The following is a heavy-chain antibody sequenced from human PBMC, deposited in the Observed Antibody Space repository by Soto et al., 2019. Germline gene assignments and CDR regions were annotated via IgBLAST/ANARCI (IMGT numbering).Heavy chain of an antibody. CDR1: GFTFSGSA. CDR2: IRSKANSYAT. D-gene: IGHD6-19*01. Sequence: EVQLVESGGGLVQPGGSLKLSCAASGFTFSGSAMHWVRQASGKGLEWVGRIRSKANSYATAYAASVKGRFTISRDDSKNTAYLQMNSLKTEDTAVYYCAKGKTSGWYYFDFWGQGTLVTVSS. J-gene: IGHJ4*02. V-gene: IGHV3-73*02. CDR3: AKGKTSGWYYFDF.